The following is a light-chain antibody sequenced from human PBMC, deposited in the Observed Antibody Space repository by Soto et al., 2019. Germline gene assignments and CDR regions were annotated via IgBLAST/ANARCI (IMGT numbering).Light chain of an antibody. V-gene: IGLV2-14*01. CDR1: SSDVGGYNY. CDR2: EVS. J-gene: IGLJ1*01. Sequence: QSVLTQPASVSGSPGQSITISCTETSSDVGGYNYVSWYQQHPGKAPKLMIYEVSNRPSGVSNRFSGSKSGNTASLTISGLQAEDEADYYCSSYTSSSLYVFGTGTQLTVL. CDR3: SSYTSSSLYV.